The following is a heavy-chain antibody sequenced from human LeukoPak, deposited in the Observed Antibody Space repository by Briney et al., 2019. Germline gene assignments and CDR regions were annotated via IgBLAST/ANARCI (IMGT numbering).Heavy chain of an antibody. CDR3: ARGVYDFWSGYYEPFDY. J-gene: IGHJ4*02. Sequence: GGSLRLSCAASGFTFSSYAMSWVRQAPGKGLEWVSAISGSGGSTYYADSVKGRFTISRDNAKNSLYLQMNSLRAEDTAVYYCARGVYDFWSGYYEPFDYWGQGTLVTVSS. D-gene: IGHD3-3*01. CDR1: GFTFSSYA. V-gene: IGHV3-23*01. CDR2: ISGSGGST.